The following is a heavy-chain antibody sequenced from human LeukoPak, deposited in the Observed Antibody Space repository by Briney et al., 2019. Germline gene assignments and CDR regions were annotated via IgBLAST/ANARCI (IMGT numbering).Heavy chain of an antibody. D-gene: IGHD6-13*01. V-gene: IGHV3-7*01. Sequence: QAPGKGLEWVANIKQDGSEKYYVDSVKGRFTISRDNSKNTLYLQMNSLIAEDTAVYYCAVLAAAGTKDIWGQGTMVTVSS. CDR2: IKQDGSEK. J-gene: IGHJ3*02. CDR3: AVLAAAGTKDI.